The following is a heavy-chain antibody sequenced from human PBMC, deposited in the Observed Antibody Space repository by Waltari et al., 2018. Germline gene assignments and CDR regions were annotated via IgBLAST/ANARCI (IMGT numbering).Heavy chain of an antibody. D-gene: IGHD2-15*01. Sequence: QVQLQQWGAGLLQSSETLSLTCAVYGGSFSGYYWGWVRQPPGKGLEWIGEINHAGYTNHNPSLRSRVTMSADTSKSQFSLKLNSVTAADTAVYYCVRLEDCTGPGGHCYSGDPFALDVWGQGTTVTVS. CDR2: INHAGYT. V-gene: IGHV4-34*02. CDR1: GGSFSGYY. J-gene: IGHJ6*02. CDR3: VRLEDCTGPGGHCYSGDPFALDV.